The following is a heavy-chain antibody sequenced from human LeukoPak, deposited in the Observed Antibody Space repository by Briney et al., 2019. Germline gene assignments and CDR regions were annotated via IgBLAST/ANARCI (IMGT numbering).Heavy chain of an antibody. CDR2: TGNKANSYTT. D-gene: IGHD3-22*01. V-gene: IGHV3-72*01. CDR1: GFIFSDHY. Sequence: GGSLRLSCAASGFIFSDHYIDWVRQAPGKGLEWVGRTGNKANSYTTEYAASVKGRFTISRDDSKNPLYLQMNSLKTEDTAVYYCAREGYYDSSAYYRSYFDYWGQGTLVTVSS. J-gene: IGHJ4*02. CDR3: AREGYYDSSAYYRSYFDY.